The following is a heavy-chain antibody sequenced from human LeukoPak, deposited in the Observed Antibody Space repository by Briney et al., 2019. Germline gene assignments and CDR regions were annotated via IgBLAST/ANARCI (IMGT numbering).Heavy chain of an antibody. CDR3: AREGLNMVRGVIPKEAWGWFDP. Sequence: PSETLSLTCTVSGGSISIYYWNWIWQPAGKGLEWIGRIYTTGSTNYNPSLKSRVTISVDTSKNQFSLKLSSVTAADTAVYYCAREGLNMVRGVIPKEAWGWFDPWGQGTLVTVSS. V-gene: IGHV4-4*07. D-gene: IGHD3-10*01. CDR2: IYTTGST. J-gene: IGHJ5*02. CDR1: GGSISIYY.